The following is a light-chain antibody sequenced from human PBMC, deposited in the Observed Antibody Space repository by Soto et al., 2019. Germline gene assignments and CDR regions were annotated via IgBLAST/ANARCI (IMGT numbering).Light chain of an antibody. V-gene: IGKV1-5*01. CDR2: DAS. CDR1: QSISNR. Sequence: DIQMTQSPSTLSASVGDGVTITCRASQSISNRLAWYQQRPGKAPKYLIYDASTLDSGAPSRFSGSGSGTEFTLTISRLEPEDFAVYYCQQYGSSGTFGQGTTVDIK. J-gene: IGKJ1*01. CDR3: QQYGSSGT.